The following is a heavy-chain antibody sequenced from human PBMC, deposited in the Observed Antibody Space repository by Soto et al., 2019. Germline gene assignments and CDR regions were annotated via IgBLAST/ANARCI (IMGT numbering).Heavy chain of an antibody. D-gene: IGHD4-17*01. Sequence: ASVMVSCKDSGYTFTGYYMHWVRQAPGQGLEWMGWINPNSGGTNYAQKFQGRVTMTRDTSISTAYMELSRLRSDDTAVYYCARDPDYYGDYDYFDYWGQATLITVSS. CDR2: INPNSGGT. CDR3: ARDPDYYGDYDYFDY. J-gene: IGHJ4*02. CDR1: GYTFTGYY. V-gene: IGHV1-2*02.